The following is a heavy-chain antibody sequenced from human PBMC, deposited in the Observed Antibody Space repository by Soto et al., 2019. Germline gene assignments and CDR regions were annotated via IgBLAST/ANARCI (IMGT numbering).Heavy chain of an antibody. CDR1: GYTFTSYY. CDR2: INPSGGST. Sequence: ASVKVSCKASGYTFTSYYMHWVLQAPGQGLEWMGIINPSGGSTNYAQKFQGRVTITADESTSTAYMELSSLRSEDTAVYYCARVGATYYFDYWGQGTLVTVSS. CDR3: ARVGATYYFDY. J-gene: IGHJ4*02. D-gene: IGHD1-26*01. V-gene: IGHV1-46*01.